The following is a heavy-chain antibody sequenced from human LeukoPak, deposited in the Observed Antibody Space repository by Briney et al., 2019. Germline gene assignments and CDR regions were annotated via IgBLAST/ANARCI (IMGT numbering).Heavy chain of an antibody. Sequence: GGSLRLSCAASGFTFSNAWMSWIRQAPGKGLEWVGRIKGRTDGGTTDYTAPVKGRFTISRDDSKNTLYLQMNSLKTEDTAVYYCTTDQGDGYNFGWFDPWGQGTLVTVSS. CDR1: GFTFSNAW. D-gene: IGHD5-24*01. CDR3: TTDQGDGYNFGWFDP. CDR2: IKGRTDGGTT. V-gene: IGHV3-15*01. J-gene: IGHJ5*02.